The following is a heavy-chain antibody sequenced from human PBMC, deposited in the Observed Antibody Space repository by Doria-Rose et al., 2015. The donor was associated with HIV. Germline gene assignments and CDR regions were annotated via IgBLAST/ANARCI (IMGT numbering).Heavy chain of an antibody. CDR2: IYYSGST. J-gene: IGHJ4*02. V-gene: IGHV4-59*01. Sequence: QVQLQESGPGLVKPSETLSLTCSVSGDSISTYYWNWIRQPPGKGLEWNGYIYYSGSTNYNPSLKSRVTISVDTSKNQFSLKLSSVTAADTAVYYCARGTFYDSSGYYPYFDYWGQGTLVTVSS. CDR3: ARGTFYDSSGYYPYFDY. CDR1: GDSISTYY. D-gene: IGHD3-22*01.